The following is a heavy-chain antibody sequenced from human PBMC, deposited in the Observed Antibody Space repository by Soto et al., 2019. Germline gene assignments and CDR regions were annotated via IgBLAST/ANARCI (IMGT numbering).Heavy chain of an antibody. CDR1: GFTFSNYY. CDR3: ARVPTCDSSGCYSYFDL. Sequence: EMQLVESGGGLVQPGGSLRLSCAASGFTFSNYYMHWVRQAPGKGPVWVSRISSDGTTTTYADSVKGRFTISRDNAKNTLYLKVNSLRADDTAVYYCARVPTCDSSGCYSYFDLWGQGALVTVSS. J-gene: IGHJ4*02. CDR2: ISSDGTTT. D-gene: IGHD3-22*01. V-gene: IGHV3-74*01.